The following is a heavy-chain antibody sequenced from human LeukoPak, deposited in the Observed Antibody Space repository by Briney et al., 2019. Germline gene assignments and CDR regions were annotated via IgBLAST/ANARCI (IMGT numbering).Heavy chain of an antibody. V-gene: IGHV4-34*01. J-gene: IGHJ1*01. CDR1: GGSLSNNY. CDR2: IIHSGST. D-gene: IGHD3-3*01. CDR3: ARGRYDFWSGYYGL. Sequence: PSETLSLTCAVSGGSLSNNYWSWIRQPPGKGLDWIGEIIHSGSTNYNPSLKSRVTISVDTSMNQVSLKLHSVTAADTAVYYCARGRYDFWSGYYGLWGQGTLVTVSS.